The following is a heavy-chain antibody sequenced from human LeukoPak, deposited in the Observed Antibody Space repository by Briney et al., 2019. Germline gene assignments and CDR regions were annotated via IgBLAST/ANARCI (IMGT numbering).Heavy chain of an antibody. J-gene: IGHJ6*02. CDR3: ATGRRWVYYYYGMDV. V-gene: IGHV1-24*01. Sequence: GASVKVSCKASGYTFTSYYMHWVRQAPGKGLEWMGGFDPEDGETIYAQKFQGRVTMTEDTSTDTAYMELSSLRSEDTAVYYCATGRRWVYYYYGMDVWGQGTTVTVSS. D-gene: IGHD5-24*01. CDR2: FDPEDGET. CDR1: GYTFTSYY.